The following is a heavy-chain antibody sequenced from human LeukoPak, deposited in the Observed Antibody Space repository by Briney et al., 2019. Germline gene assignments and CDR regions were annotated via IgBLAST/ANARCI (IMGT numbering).Heavy chain of an antibody. Sequence: PSETLSLTCTVSGYSISSGYYWGWIRPPPGKGLECIGSIYHSGSTYYNPSLKSRVTISVDTSKNQFSLKLSSVTAADTAVYYCARDLTDSDSSGYYDTWGQGTLVTVSS. CDR2: IYHSGST. CDR3: ARDLTDSDSSGYYDT. J-gene: IGHJ5*02. D-gene: IGHD3-22*01. V-gene: IGHV4-38-2*02. CDR1: GYSISSGYY.